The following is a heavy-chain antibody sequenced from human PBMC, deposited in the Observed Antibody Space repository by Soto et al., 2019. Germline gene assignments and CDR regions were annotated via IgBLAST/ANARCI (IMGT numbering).Heavy chain of an antibody. CDR3: ARDFDYYDSSGYTYYFDY. CDR2: ISAYNGNT. V-gene: IGHV1-18*01. J-gene: IGHJ4*02. D-gene: IGHD3-22*01. Sequence: ASVKVSCKASGYTFTSYGISWVRQAPGQGLEWMGWISAYNGNTNYAQKFQGRVTITTDTSTSTAYMELSSLRSEDTAVYYCARDFDYYDSSGYTYYFDYWGQGTLVTVSS. CDR1: GYTFTSYG.